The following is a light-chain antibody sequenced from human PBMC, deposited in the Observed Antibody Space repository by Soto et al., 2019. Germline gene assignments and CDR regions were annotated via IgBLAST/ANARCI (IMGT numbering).Light chain of an antibody. V-gene: IGKV3-20*01. CDR1: QSVSSNY. CDR3: PESGRSPPGLT. J-gene: IGKJ4*01. Sequence: EIVLTQSPGTLSLSPGERATLSCRASQSVSSNYLAWYQQKPGQAPRLLIYGASSRATGIPDRFSGSGSGTDFPLTTSRREPEDLAVYYCPESGRSPPGLTFGGGTKVEIK. CDR2: GAS.